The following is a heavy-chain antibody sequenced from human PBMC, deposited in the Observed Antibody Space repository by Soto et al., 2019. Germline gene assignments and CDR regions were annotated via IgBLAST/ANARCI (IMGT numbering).Heavy chain of an antibody. D-gene: IGHD1-1*01. CDR1: GGSISSYY. V-gene: IGHV4-59*01. CDR3: ARVYGNDGAFDI. CDR2: IYYSGST. J-gene: IGHJ3*02. Sequence: SETLSLTCTVSGGSISSYYWSWIRQPPGKGLEWIGYIYYSGSTNYNPSLKSRVTISVNTSKNQFSLKLSSVTAADTAVYYCARVYGNDGAFDIWGQGTMVTVSS.